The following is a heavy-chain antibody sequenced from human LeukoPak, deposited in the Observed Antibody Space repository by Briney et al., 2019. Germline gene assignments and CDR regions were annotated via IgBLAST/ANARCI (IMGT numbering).Heavy chain of an antibody. J-gene: IGHJ4*02. Sequence: SETLSLTCAVSGGSISSGGYYWSWIRQPPGKGLEWIGEINHSGSTNYNPSLKSRVTISVDTSKNQFSLKLSSVTAADTAVYYCARGRVNGYQKAGYYFDYWGQGTLVTVSS. CDR2: INHSGST. CDR3: ARGRVNGYQKAGYYFDY. V-gene: IGHV4-34*01. D-gene: IGHD5-18*01. CDR1: GGSISSGGYY.